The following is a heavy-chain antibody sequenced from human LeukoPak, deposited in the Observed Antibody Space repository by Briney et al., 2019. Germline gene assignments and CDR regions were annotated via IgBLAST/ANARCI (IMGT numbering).Heavy chain of an antibody. D-gene: IGHD6-19*01. CDR2: INPSGGST. Sequence: ASVKVSCKASGYTSTGYYMHWVRQAPGQGLEWMGIINPSGGSTSYAQKFQGRVTMTRDTSTSTVYMELSSLRSEDTAVYYCASITGYSSGWYGSQAFDIWGQGTMVTVSS. CDR1: GYTSTGYY. CDR3: ASITGYSSGWYGSQAFDI. V-gene: IGHV1-46*01. J-gene: IGHJ3*02.